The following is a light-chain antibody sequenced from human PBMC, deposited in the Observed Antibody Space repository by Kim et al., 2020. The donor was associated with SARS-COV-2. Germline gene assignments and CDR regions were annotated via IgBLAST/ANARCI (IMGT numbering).Light chain of an antibody. CDR2: DAI. J-gene: IGLJ3*02. Sequence: PGGPITLACASSTGPVTSGHNPYWLQQKPGQAPRTLIYDAIDKPSWTPARFSGSLVGGKAALTLSGAQSEDEAVYYCLLLYSGPRVFGGGTQLTVL. CDR1: TGPVTSGHN. V-gene: IGLV7-46*01. CDR3: LLLYSGPRV.